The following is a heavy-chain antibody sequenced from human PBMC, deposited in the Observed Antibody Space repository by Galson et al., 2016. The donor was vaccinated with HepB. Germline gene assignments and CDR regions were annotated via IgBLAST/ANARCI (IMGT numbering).Heavy chain of an antibody. Sequence: SETLSLTCSVSDSSLNNPTYYWAWVRQPPGKGLEWIGTRFYSGSTNYNPSLQRRVTVSVDTSRNHFSLILRSVTAADTAVSYCAARLQGWNSPTRDSWGQGTLVTVSS. V-gene: IGHV4-39*02. J-gene: IGHJ4*02. D-gene: IGHD1/OR15-1a*01. CDR1: DSSLNNPTYY. CDR2: RFYSGST. CDR3: AARLQGWNSPTRDS.